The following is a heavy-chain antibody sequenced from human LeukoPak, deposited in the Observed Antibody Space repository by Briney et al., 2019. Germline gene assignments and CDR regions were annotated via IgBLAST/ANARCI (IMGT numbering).Heavy chain of an antibody. Sequence: PGGSLRLSCAVSGFTVSSNYMSWVRQAPGKGLEWVSVIYTGGSTYYADSVKGRFTVSRDNSKNTLYLQMSSLRAEDTAVYYCARDRNAAATDYWGQGTLVTVSS. CDR2: IYTGGST. V-gene: IGHV3-66*01. D-gene: IGHD6-13*01. CDR1: GFTVSSNY. J-gene: IGHJ4*02. CDR3: ARDRNAAATDY.